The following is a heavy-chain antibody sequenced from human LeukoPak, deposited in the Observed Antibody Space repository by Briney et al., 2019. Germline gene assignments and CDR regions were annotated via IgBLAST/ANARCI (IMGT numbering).Heavy chain of an antibody. V-gene: IGHV1-2*02. D-gene: IGHD1-1*01. CDR3: ARDGSTTGTTLFDY. CDR1: GFTFTGYY. Sequence: ASVKVSCKASGFTFTGYYLHWVRQAPGQGLEWMGWINPNSGGTNYAQRFQGRVTMTRDTPISTAYMELTRLRSDDTAVYYCARDGSTTGTTLFDYWGQGTLVTVSS. CDR2: INPNSGGT. J-gene: IGHJ4*02.